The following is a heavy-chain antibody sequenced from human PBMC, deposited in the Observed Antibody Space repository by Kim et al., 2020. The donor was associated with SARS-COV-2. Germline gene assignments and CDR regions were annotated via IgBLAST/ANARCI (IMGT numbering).Heavy chain of an antibody. D-gene: IGHD3-9*01. J-gene: IGHJ4*02. Sequence: YGESVRGRFTIARDKAKNLVYLQMERLGAEDTAVYFCAREDDILTGSIDYWGQGILVTVSS. V-gene: IGHV3-11*06. CDR3: AREDDILTGSIDY.